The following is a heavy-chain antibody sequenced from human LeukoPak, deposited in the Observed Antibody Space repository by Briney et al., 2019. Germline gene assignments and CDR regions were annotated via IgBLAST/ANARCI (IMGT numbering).Heavy chain of an antibody. D-gene: IGHD2-2*01. Sequence: HTGGSLRLSCAASGFTFSSYAMSWVRQAPGKGLEWVSAISGSGGSTYYADSVKGRFTISRDNSKNTLYLQMNSLRAEDTALYYCAKGSSTTCPCCRDYWGQGSLVTVSS. J-gene: IGHJ4*02. V-gene: IGHV3-23*01. CDR1: GFTFSSYA. CDR2: ISGSGGST. CDR3: AKGSSTTCPCCRDY.